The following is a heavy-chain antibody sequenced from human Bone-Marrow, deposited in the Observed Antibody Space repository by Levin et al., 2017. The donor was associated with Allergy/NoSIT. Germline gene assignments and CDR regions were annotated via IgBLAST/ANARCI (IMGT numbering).Heavy chain of an antibody. CDR1: GYTFNSYA. J-gene: IGHJ6*02. CDR3: SREQVTAAGFYYYYGMDV. V-gene: IGHV1-18*01. D-gene: IGHD2-21*02. CDR2: ISPYNGNT. Sequence: ASVKVSCKASGYTFNSYAINWLRQAPGQGPDWMGWISPYNGNTNNARKFKGRVTMTADTSTNTAYLEVRSLRSDDTAVYYCSREQVTAAGFYYYYGMDVWCHGTTVTVSS.